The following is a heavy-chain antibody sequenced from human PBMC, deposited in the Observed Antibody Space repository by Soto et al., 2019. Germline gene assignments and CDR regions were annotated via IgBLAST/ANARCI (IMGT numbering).Heavy chain of an antibody. CDR2: VYYTGTT. J-gene: IGHJ5*02. D-gene: IGHD3-22*01. CDR1: GGSINNYY. Sequence: SETLSLTCTVSGGSINNYYWTWIRQPPGMGLEWIGYVYYTGTTSYNPSLKSRVTISIDGSKNQISLKLSSVTAGDTAFYYCATLGGYYLSLETWGQGTLVTVSS. CDR3: ATLGGYYLSLET. V-gene: IGHV4-59*08.